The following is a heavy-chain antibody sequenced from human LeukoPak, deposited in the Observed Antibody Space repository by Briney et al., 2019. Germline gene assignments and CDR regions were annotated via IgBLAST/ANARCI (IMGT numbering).Heavy chain of an antibody. CDR3: GRGHFGLDV. CDR1: GFTFSDHY. Sequence: GGPLRLSCAASGFTFSDHYMTWIRQAPGKGLEWVSYITNRGRDADYSDSVRGRFTTSRDNAKNSLYLQMNSLRPEDTAIYYCGRGHFGLDVWGKGTTVTVSS. V-gene: IGHV3-11*06. J-gene: IGHJ6*04. CDR2: ITNRGRDA.